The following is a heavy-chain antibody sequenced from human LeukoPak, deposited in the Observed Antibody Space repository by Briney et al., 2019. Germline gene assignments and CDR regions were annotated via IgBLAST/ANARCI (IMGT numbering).Heavy chain of an antibody. V-gene: IGHV4-61*01. CDR3: ARDHDDSSGSMDV. CDR2: IYYSGST. J-gene: IGHJ6*03. D-gene: IGHD3-22*01. CDR1: GGSVSTGSYY. Sequence: PSETLSLTCTVSGGSVSTGSYYWSWIRQPPGKGLEWIGYIYYSGSTNYNPSLKSRVTISVDTSKNQFSLKLSSVTAADTAVYYCARDHDDSSGSMDVWGKGTTVTVSS.